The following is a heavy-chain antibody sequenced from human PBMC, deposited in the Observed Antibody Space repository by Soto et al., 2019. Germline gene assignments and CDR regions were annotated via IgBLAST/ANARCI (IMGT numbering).Heavy chain of an antibody. CDR3: AKDDEVGNDYGDYGRYGMDV. CDR1: GFTFSSYG. V-gene: IGHV3-30*18. D-gene: IGHD4-17*01. CDR2: ISYDGSNK. Sequence: QVQLVESGGGVVQPGRSLRLSCAASGFTFSSYGMHWVRQAPGKGLEWVAVISYDGSNKYYADSVKGRFTISRDNSKNTVYLKMKSLRAEDTAVYYCAKDDEVGNDYGDYGRYGMDVWGQGTTVTVSS. J-gene: IGHJ6*02.